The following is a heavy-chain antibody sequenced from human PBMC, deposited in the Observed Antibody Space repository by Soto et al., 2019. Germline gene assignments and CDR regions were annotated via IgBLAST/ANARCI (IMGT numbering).Heavy chain of an antibody. J-gene: IGHJ4*02. Sequence: SLRLSCAASGFTLSSYGMHWVRQAPGNGLEWVAFISYDGSNKYYSDSVKGRFTISRDNSKNTLYLQMNSLRAEDTAVCYCAKDALVGAIDYWGQGTLVPVSP. V-gene: IGHV3-30*18. CDR3: AKDALVGAIDY. D-gene: IGHD1-26*01. CDR2: ISYDGSNK. CDR1: GFTLSSYG.